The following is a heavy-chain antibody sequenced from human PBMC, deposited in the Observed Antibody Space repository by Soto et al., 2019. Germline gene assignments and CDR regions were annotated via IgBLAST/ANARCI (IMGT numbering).Heavy chain of an antibody. Sequence: QVQLVQSGAEVKKPGASVKVSCKASGYMFNTYGITWVRQAPGQGLEWMGWISAYNGNIDYAQNLQGRVTMTRDTSTSTVYMDLSSLRSEDTAVYYCARGLLGFGSPYYFDYWGQGTLVTVSS. CDR1: GYMFNTYG. CDR2: ISAYNGNI. D-gene: IGHD2-15*01. CDR3: ARGLLGFGSPYYFDY. V-gene: IGHV1-18*01. J-gene: IGHJ4*02.